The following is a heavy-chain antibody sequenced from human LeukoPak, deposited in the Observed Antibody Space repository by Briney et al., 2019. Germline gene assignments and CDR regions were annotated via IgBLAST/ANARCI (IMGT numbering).Heavy chain of an antibody. CDR1: GYTFTSYG. D-gene: IGHD5-12*01. J-gene: IGHJ4*02. CDR3: SRYHDYGY. CDR2: ISAYNGNT. Sequence: GASVKVSCKASGYTFTSYGISWGRQAPGRGLKWMGWISAYNGNTNYAQKLQGRVTMTTHTATSTAYMELRSLRSDDAAVYYCSRYHDYGYWGQGTPVNVSS. V-gene: IGHV1-18*01.